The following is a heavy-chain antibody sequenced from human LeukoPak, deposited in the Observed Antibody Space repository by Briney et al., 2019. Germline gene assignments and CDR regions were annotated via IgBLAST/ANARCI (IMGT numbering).Heavy chain of an antibody. Sequence: SETLSLTCTVSGYSISSGYYWGWIRQPPGKGLEWIGSIYHSGSTYYNPSLKSRVTISVDTSKNQFSLKLSSVTAADTAVYYCARDPHISGAFDIWGQGTMVTVSS. D-gene: IGHD1-14*01. CDR3: ARDPHISGAFDI. CDR2: IYHSGST. CDR1: GYSISSGYY. J-gene: IGHJ3*02. V-gene: IGHV4-38-2*02.